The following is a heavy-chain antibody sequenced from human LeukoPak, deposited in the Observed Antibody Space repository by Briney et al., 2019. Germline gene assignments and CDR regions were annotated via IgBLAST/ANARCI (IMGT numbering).Heavy chain of an antibody. CDR1: GITVSSNY. CDR3: ALGWNDPSRYYYYMDV. CDR2: IYSGGSGNT. V-gene: IGHV3-53*01. J-gene: IGHJ6*03. Sequence: PGGSLRLSCAASGITVSSNYMSWVRQAPGKGLEYVSVIYSGGSGNTYYADSVKGRLTISRDTSKNTLYLQMNSLRAEDTAVYYCALGWNDPSRYYYYMDVWGKGTTVTVSS. D-gene: IGHD1-1*01.